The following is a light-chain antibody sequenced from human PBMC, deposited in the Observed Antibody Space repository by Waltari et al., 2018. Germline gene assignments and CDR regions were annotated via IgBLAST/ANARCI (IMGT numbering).Light chain of an antibody. Sequence: EILMTQSPATLSVSPGERATLSCRASQSLSTNLAWYQQHPGQAPRPRIYGASTRATGVPARFSGSRSGTEFTLIISSLQSEDFALYYCQQYHNWPYTFGQGTKLEIK. CDR2: GAS. J-gene: IGKJ2*01. V-gene: IGKV3-15*01. CDR1: QSLSTN. CDR3: QQYHNWPYT.